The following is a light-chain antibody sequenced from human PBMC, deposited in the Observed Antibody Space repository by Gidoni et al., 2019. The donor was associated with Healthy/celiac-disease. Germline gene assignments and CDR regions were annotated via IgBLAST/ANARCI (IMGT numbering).Light chain of an antibody. J-gene: IGKJ4*01. CDR3: QQYDNLPLT. CDR1: QDISNY. V-gene: IGKV1-33*01. Sequence: DIQMTQSPSSLSASVGDRVTITCQASQDISNYLNWYQQKPGKAPKRLIYDASKLETGVPSRFIGSGSGTDFTLTSSSLQPEDSATYYCQQYDNLPLTFGGGTKVEIK. CDR2: DAS.